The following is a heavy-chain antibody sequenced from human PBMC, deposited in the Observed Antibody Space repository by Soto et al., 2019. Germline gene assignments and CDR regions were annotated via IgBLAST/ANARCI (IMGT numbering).Heavy chain of an antibody. Sequence: SLRLSCAASGFTFSSYSMNWVRQAPGKGLEWVSSISSSSSYIYYADSVKGRFTISRDNAKNSLYLQMNSLRAEDTAVYYCASGNRGYYYDSSGYYSPVDYWGPETLVTVSS. J-gene: IGHJ4*02. CDR3: ASGNRGYYYDSSGYYSPVDY. CDR1: GFTFSSYS. CDR2: ISSSSSYI. V-gene: IGHV3-21*01. D-gene: IGHD3-22*01.